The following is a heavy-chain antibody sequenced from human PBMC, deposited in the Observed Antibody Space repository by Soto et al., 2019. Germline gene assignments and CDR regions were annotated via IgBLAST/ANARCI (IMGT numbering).Heavy chain of an antibody. V-gene: IGHV3-9*01. CDR1: GFTFDDYA. Sequence: PGGSRRLSCAASGFTFDDYAMHWVRQAPGKGLEWVPGISWNSDNIGYADSVKGRFTISRDNVKNSLYLQMNSLRAEDTALYYCAKDLYSNYGDAFDIWGQGTMVTVSS. D-gene: IGHD4-4*01. J-gene: IGHJ3*02. CDR3: AKDLYSNYGDAFDI. CDR2: ISWNSDNI.